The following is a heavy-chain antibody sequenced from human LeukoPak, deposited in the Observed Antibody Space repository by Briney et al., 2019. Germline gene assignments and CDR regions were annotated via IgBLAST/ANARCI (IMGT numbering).Heavy chain of an antibody. CDR2: INLKSGGT. CDR3: AREDSTGYSSLDY. CDR1: GYTFTGYS. Sequence: ASVKVSCKASGYTFTGYSMHWVRQAPGQGLEWMGWINLKSGGTNYAQKFQARVTMTRETSISTAYMELSRLRSDDTAVYYCAREDSTGYSSLDYWGQGTLVTVSS. J-gene: IGHJ4*02. V-gene: IGHV1-2*02. D-gene: IGHD3-22*01.